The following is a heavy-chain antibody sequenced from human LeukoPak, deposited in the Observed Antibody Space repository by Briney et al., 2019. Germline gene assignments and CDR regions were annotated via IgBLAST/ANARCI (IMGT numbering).Heavy chain of an antibody. CDR1: GGSISSGDYY. V-gene: IGHV4-30-4*08. J-gene: IGHJ3*02. CDR3: ARAQEEVAFDI. Sequence: PSQTLSLTCTVSGGSISSGDYYWSWIRQPPGKGLEWIGYIYYSGSTYYNPSLKSRVTITVDTSKNQFSLKLSSVTAADTAVYYCARAQEEVAFDIWGQGTMVTVSS. CDR2: IYYSGST.